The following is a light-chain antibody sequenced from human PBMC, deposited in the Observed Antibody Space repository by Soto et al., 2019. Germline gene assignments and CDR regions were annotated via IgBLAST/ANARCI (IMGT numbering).Light chain of an antibody. CDR3: QQSYSTIT. J-gene: IGKJ5*01. CDR2: AAS. CDR1: QSISSY. Sequence: DLQMTQSPSSLSASVGDRVTITCRASQSISSYLNWYQQKPGKAPKLLIYAASSLQSGVPSRFSGCGSETDFTLTISSLQPEDFATYYCQQSYSTITVGQGTLLEIK. V-gene: IGKV1-39*01.